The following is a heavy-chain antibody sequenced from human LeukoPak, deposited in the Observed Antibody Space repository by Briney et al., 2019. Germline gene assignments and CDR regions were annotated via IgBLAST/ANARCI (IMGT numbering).Heavy chain of an antibody. D-gene: IGHD6-13*01. Sequence: PGGSLRLSCAASGFTVSSNYMSWVRQAPGKGLEWVSVIYSGGSTYYADSVKGRFTISRDNSKNTLYLQMNSLRAEDTAVYYCARSGGLRYSISWYAGFDYWGQGTLVTVSS. J-gene: IGHJ4*02. CDR2: IYSGGST. CDR3: ARSGGLRYSISWYAGFDY. V-gene: IGHV3-53*01. CDR1: GFTVSSNY.